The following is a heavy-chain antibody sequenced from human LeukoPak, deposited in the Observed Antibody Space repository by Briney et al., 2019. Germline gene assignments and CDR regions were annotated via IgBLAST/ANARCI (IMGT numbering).Heavy chain of an antibody. Sequence: PSETLSPTCSVSDDSIKSYSWSWIRLLAGERLEWIGLIYMSGDTNYNPSLKSRLDISVDTSKDQVSLKLSSVTAADTAIYYCARVFGGFYMDVWGKGTTVIVSS. CDR3: ARVFGGFYMDV. CDR1: DDSIKSYS. CDR2: IYMSGDT. D-gene: IGHD2-15*01. J-gene: IGHJ6*03. V-gene: IGHV4-4*07.